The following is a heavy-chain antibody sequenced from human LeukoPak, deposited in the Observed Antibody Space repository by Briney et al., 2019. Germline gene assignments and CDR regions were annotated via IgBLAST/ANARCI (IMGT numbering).Heavy chain of an antibody. CDR3: ARGTSRIPLNY. J-gene: IGHJ4*02. V-gene: IGHV4-30-2*01. D-gene: IGHD2-15*01. CDR2: IYHSGST. CDR1: GGSISSGGYS. Sequence: SETLSLTCAVSGGSISSGGYSWSWIRQPPGKGLEWIGYIYHSGSTYYNPSLKSRVTISVDRSKNQFSLKLSSVTAADTAVYYCARGTSRIPLNYWGQRTLVTVSS.